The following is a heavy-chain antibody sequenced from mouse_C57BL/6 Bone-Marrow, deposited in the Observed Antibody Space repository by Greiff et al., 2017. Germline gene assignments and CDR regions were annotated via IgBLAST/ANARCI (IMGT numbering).Heavy chain of an antibody. D-gene: IGHD1-1*01. CDR1: GYTFTSYW. J-gene: IGHJ1*03. CDR3: ARSYYYGSSYWYFDV. V-gene: IGHV1-72*01. Sequence: QVQLQQPGAELVKPGASVKLSCKASGYTFTSYWMHWVKQRPGRGLEWIGRIDPNSGGTKYNEKFKSKATLTVDKPSSTAYMQRSSLTSEDSAVYYCARSYYYGSSYWYFDVWGTGTTVTVSS. CDR2: IDPNSGGT.